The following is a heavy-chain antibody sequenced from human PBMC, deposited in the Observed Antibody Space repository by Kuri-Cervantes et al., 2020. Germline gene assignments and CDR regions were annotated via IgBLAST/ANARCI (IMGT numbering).Heavy chain of an antibody. CDR2: INGDVSIT. V-gene: IGHV3-74*01. J-gene: IGHJ6*03. CDR3: ARVEVGRPGYWADYYYMGV. Sequence: GESLKTSGAASAFTFNSYWRHWVRQAPGKGLVWVSHINGDVSITLYTDSVKGRFTISRDNSKNTLYLQMKSLRVEDTAVYYCARVEVGRPGYWADYYYMGVWGTGTTVTVSS. CDR1: AFTFNSYW. D-gene: IGHD5-18*01.